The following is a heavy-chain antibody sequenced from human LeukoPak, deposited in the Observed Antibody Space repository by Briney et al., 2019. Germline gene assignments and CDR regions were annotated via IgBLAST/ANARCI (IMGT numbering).Heavy chain of an antibody. V-gene: IGHV4-34*01. CDR1: GGSFSGYY. D-gene: IGHD1-26*01. CDR2: INHSGST. CDR3: ARGGPGVGADY. J-gene: IGHJ4*02. Sequence: NSSETLSFTCAVYGGSFSGYYWSWIRQPPGKGLEWIGEINHSGSTNYNPSLKSRVTISVDTSKNQFSLKLSSVTAADTAVYYCARGGPGVGADYWGQGTLVTVSS.